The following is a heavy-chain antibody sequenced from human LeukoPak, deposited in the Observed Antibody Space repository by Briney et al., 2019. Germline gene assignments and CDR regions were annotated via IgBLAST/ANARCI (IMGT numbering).Heavy chain of an antibody. CDR3: ARAQYYYDSSGLARSDY. J-gene: IGHJ4*02. CDR2: ISSSSSYI. Sequence: PGGSLRLSCAASGFTVSSNYMNWVRQAPGKGLEWVSSISSSSSYIYYADSVKGRFTISRDNAKNSLYLQMNSLRAEDTAVYYCARAQYYYDSSGLARSDYWGQGTLVTVSS. CDR1: GFTVSSNY. D-gene: IGHD3-22*01. V-gene: IGHV3-21*01.